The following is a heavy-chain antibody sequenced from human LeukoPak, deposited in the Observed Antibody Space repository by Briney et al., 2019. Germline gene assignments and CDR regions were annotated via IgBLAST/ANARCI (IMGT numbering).Heavy chain of an antibody. V-gene: IGHV4-34*01. CDR3: ARHERAYSYGSESDY. CDR2: INHSGST. D-gene: IGHD5-18*01. Sequence: SETLSLTCAVYGGSFSGYYWSWIRQPPGKGLEWIGEINHSGSTNYNPSLKSRVTIFVDTSKNQFSLKLSSVTAADTAVYYCARHERAYSYGSESDYWGQGTLVTVSS. J-gene: IGHJ4*02. CDR1: GGSFSGYY.